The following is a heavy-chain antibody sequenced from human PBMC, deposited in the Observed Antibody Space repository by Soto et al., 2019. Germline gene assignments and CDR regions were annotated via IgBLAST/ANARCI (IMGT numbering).Heavy chain of an antibody. D-gene: IGHD2-15*01. V-gene: IGHV3-43*01. Sequence: EVQLVESGGVVVQPGGSLRLSCAASGFTFDDYTMHWVRQAPGKGLEWVSLISWDGGSTYYADSVKGRFTISRDNSKNSLDLQMNSLRSEDTALYYGAKGRGVDYWGQGTLVTVSS. CDR3: AKGRGVDY. CDR1: GFTFDDYT. J-gene: IGHJ4*02. CDR2: ISWDGGST.